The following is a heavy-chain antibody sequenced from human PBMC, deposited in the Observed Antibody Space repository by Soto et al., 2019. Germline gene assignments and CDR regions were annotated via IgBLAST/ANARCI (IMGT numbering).Heavy chain of an antibody. Sequence: QVQLQESGPGLLKTSQTLSLTCTVSGGSISSGDYYWSWIRQSPGKGLEWSGYITYRAGTTYNPSLQSRVAMSVDTSKNLFSLRLTSVTAADTAVYYCARDYRPTYYYDSSGYFPPTYFDSWGQGALVTVSS. D-gene: IGHD3-22*01. CDR2: ITYRAGT. J-gene: IGHJ4*02. CDR3: ARDYRPTYYYDSSGYFPPTYFDS. V-gene: IGHV4-30-4*01. CDR1: GGSISSGDYY.